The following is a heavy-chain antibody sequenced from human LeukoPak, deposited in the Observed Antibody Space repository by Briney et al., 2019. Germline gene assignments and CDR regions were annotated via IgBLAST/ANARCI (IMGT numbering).Heavy chain of an antibody. V-gene: IGHV3-9*03. CDR3: TKASGYSSGAVDY. CDR1: GFTFDDYG. Sequence: GRSLRLSCAASGFTFDDYGMHWVRQAPGKGLEWVSGISWNSGSIGYADSVKGRFTISRDNAKSTLYLQMNSLRADDMALYYCTKASGYSSGAVDYWGQGTLVTVYS. CDR2: ISWNSGSI. J-gene: IGHJ4*02. D-gene: IGHD5-18*01.